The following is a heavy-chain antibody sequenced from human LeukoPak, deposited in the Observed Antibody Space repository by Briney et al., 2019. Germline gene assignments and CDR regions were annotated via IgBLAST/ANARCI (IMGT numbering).Heavy chain of an antibody. CDR2: IRSKAYGGTT. J-gene: IGHJ4*02. CDR3: TAPEYYDSSGYYQDY. V-gene: IGHV3-49*04. Sequence: PGGSLRLSCTASGFTFGDYAMSWVRQAPGKGLEWVGFIRSKAYGGTTEYAASVKGRFTISRDDSKSIAYLQMNSLKTEDTAVYYCTAPEYYDSSGYYQDYWGQGTLVTVSS. CDR1: GFTFGDYA. D-gene: IGHD3-22*01.